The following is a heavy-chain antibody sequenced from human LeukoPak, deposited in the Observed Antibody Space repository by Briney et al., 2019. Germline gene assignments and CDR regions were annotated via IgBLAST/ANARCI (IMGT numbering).Heavy chain of an antibody. V-gene: IGHV1-69*13. CDR2: IIPIFGTA. CDR1: GGTFSSYA. Sequence: SVKVSCKASGGTFSSYAISWVRRAPGQGLEWMGGIIPIFGTANYAQKFQGRVTITADESTSTAYMELSSLRSEDTAVYYCARDIGAVALRHAFDIWGQGTMVTVSS. J-gene: IGHJ3*02. CDR3: ARDIGAVALRHAFDI. D-gene: IGHD6-19*01.